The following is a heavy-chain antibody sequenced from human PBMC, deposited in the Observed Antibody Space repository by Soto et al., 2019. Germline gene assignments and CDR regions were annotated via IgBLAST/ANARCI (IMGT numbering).Heavy chain of an antibody. D-gene: IGHD3-16*01. CDR1: GGSISSGGYY. CDR3: ARGTEGGYYYGMDV. J-gene: IGHJ6*02. CDR2: IYYSGST. V-gene: IGHV4-31*03. Sequence: PSETLSLTCTVSGGSISSGGYYWSWIRQHPGKGLEWIGYIYYSGSTYYNPSLKSRVTISVDTSKNQFSLKLSSVTAADTAVYYCARGTEGGYYYGMDVWGQGTTVTVSS.